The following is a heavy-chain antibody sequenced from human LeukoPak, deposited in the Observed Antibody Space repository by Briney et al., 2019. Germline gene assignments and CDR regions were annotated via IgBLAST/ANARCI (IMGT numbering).Heavy chain of an antibody. V-gene: IGHV4-59*01. CDR1: GGSISSYY. Sequence: SETLSLTCTVSGGSISSYYWSWIRQPPGKGLEWIGYIYYSGSTNYNPSLKSRVTISVDTSKNQFSLKLSSVTAADTAVYYCARFGRGYSGYDSAFDIWGQGTMVTVSS. CDR2: IYYSGST. D-gene: IGHD5-12*01. J-gene: IGHJ3*02. CDR3: ARFGRGYSGYDSAFDI.